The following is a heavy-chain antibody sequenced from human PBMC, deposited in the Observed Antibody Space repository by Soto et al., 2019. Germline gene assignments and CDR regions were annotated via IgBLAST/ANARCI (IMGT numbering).Heavy chain of an antibody. Sequence: QVQLVQSGAEVKKPGASVKVSCKASGYTFSSYGFGWLRQAPGQRLEWMGWISAYNGDTKYAQRFQDRVTLTTETSTNPAYMELRSLRSDDTAVYYCARGGMLTFGGYIVYWGQGTRVIVSS. D-gene: IGHD3-16*02. CDR1: GYTFSSYG. CDR3: ARGGMLTFGGYIVY. CDR2: ISAYNGDT. J-gene: IGHJ4*02. V-gene: IGHV1-18*01.